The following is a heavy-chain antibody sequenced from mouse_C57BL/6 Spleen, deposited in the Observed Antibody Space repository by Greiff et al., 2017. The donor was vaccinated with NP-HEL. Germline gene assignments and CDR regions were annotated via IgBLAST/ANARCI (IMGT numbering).Heavy chain of an antibody. CDR3: ARGYYYGSSGNAMDY. D-gene: IGHD1-1*01. V-gene: IGHV1-81*01. J-gene: IGHJ4*01. CDR1: GYTFTSYG. Sequence: QVQLQQSGAELARPGASVKLSCKASGYTFTSYGISWVKQRTGQGLEWIGEIYPRSGNTYYNEKFKGKATLTADKSSSTAYMELRSLTSEDSAVYFCARGYYYGSSGNAMDYWGQGTSVTVSS. CDR2: IYPRSGNT.